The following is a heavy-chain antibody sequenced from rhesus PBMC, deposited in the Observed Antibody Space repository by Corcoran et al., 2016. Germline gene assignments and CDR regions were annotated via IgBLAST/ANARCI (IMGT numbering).Heavy chain of an antibody. D-gene: IGHD4-29*01. V-gene: IGHV4-173*01. Sequence: QLQLQESGPGLVKPSETLSLTCTVSGGSISSTCWSWIRQPPGKGLEWIGRMSGSGGSTSYNPSLKSRVTISTDTSKKQLFLKLISVTAADTAVYYCASYGSNYVFDYWGQGVLVTVSS. J-gene: IGHJ4*01. CDR2: MSGSGGST. CDR1: GGSISSTC. CDR3: ASYGSNYVFDY.